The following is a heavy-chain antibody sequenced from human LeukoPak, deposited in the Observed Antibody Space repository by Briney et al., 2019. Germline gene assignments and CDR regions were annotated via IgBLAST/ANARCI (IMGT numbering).Heavy chain of an antibody. CDR2: ISGSGGST. D-gene: IGHD6-6*01. CDR3: ARAKYSSSSGALDY. V-gene: IGHV3-23*01. J-gene: IGHJ4*02. Sequence: GGSLRLSCAASGFTFSSYAMSWVRQAPGKGLEWVSAISGSGGSTYYADSVKGRFTISRDNSKNTLYLQMNSLRAEDTALYYCARAKYSSSSGALDYWGQGTLVTVSS. CDR1: GFTFSSYA.